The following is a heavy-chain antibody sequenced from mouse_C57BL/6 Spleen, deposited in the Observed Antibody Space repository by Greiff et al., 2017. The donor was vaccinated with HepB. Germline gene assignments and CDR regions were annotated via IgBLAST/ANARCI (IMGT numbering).Heavy chain of an antibody. CDR2: IYPGSGST. J-gene: IGHJ4*01. Sequence: QVHVKQSGAELVKPGASVKMSCKASGYTFTSYWITWVKQRPGQGLEWIGDIYPGSGSTNYNEKFKSKATLTVDTSSSTAYMQLSSLTSEDSAVYYCARSYYSNRYAMDYWGQGTSVTVSS. D-gene: IGHD2-5*01. CDR3: ARSYYSNRYAMDY. V-gene: IGHV1-55*01. CDR1: GYTFTSYW.